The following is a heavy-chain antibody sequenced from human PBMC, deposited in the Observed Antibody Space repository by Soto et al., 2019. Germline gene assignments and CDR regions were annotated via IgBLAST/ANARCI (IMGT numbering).Heavy chain of an antibody. V-gene: IGHV4-39*01. CDR2: IYYDGSV. CDR1: GGAIRNSIYY. Sequence: LSLTCTVSGGAIRNSIYYWGWIRQPPGKGLEWIGTIYYDGSVAYSPSLKSRVTLSVDTSRNHFSVKINSVTAADTAVYFCARHRIAVAGPLDYWGQGTPVTVSS. J-gene: IGHJ4*02. D-gene: IGHD6-19*01. CDR3: ARHRIAVAGPLDY.